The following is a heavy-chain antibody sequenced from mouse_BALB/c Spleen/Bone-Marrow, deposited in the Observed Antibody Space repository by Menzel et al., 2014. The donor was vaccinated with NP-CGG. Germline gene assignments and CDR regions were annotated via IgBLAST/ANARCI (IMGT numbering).Heavy chain of an antibody. CDR2: INPSNGGT. V-gene: IGHV1S81*02. CDR1: GYTFSSYY. D-gene: IGHD1-1*01. Sequence: VQLQQSGAELVKPGASVKLSCKASGYTFSSYYMYWVKQRPGQGLEWIGEINPSNGGTKFNEKFKSKATLTVDKSSSTAYMQLSSLTSKDSAVYYCTRSNYGYWYFDVWGAGTTVTVSS. CDR3: TRSNYGYWYFDV. J-gene: IGHJ1*01.